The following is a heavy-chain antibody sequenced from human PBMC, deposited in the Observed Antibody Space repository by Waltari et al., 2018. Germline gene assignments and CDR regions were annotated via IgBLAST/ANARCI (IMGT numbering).Heavy chain of an antibody. J-gene: IGHJ3*02. CDR1: GLTASTYN. CDR3: ARGRDGYIQDVFDI. CDR2: ISSSTTT. Sequence: EVQLVESGGGMVEPGESLRLSCAASGLTASTYNMNWVRQAPGKGLEWVSYISSSTTTYYADYVKGRFTISRDNAKNSLYLQMNSLRAEDTALYYCARGRDGYIQDVFDIWGQGTMVSVSS. D-gene: IGHD5-12*01. V-gene: IGHV3-48*01.